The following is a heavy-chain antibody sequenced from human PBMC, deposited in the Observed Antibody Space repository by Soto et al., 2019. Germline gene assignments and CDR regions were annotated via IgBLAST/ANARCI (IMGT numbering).Heavy chain of an antibody. Sequence: QMQLMQSGPEVKKHGTSVRVSCKASGFTFISSAVQWVRQARGQRVEWIGWIAVGSANTNYAQEFQERVTMTRDMSSSTAYMELSSLRSDDTTVYYCAAKSVTFRRSATGFDLWGQWTMVTVSS. CDR2: IAVGSANT. CDR3: AAKSVTFRRSATGFDL. CDR1: GFTFISSA. V-gene: IGHV1-58*01. D-gene: IGHD3-16*01. J-gene: IGHJ3*01.